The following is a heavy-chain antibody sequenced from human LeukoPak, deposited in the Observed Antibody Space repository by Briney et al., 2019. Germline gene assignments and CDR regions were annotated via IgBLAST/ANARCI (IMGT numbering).Heavy chain of an antibody. CDR1: EFTFSSYA. J-gene: IGHJ4*02. CDR3: AKAPVTTCRGAFCYPFDY. V-gene: IGHV3-23*01. D-gene: IGHD2-15*01. CDR2: ISGSGGST. Sequence: GGSLRLSCAASEFTFSSYAMSWVRKAPGKGLEWVSAISGSGGSTYYADSLKGRFTISRDSSKNTLFLQMNRLRPEDAAVYYCAKAPVTTCRGAFCYPFDYWGLGTLVTVSS.